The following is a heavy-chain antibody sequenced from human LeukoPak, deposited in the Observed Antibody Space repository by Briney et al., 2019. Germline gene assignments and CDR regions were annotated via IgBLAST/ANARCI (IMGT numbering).Heavy chain of an antibody. V-gene: IGHV1-18*01. CDR2: ISAYSGNT. CDR3: ARQGYCTSPSCYARGDDAFDI. J-gene: IGHJ3*02. Sequence: GAPVKVSCKASGYTFTNYGISWVRQAPGQGLEWTAWISAYSGNTNYAQNFQGRLTMTTDTSTNTAYMELRSLRSDDTAVYYCARQGYCTSPSCYARGDDAFDIWGQGTMVTVSS. D-gene: IGHD2-2*01. CDR1: GYTFTNYG.